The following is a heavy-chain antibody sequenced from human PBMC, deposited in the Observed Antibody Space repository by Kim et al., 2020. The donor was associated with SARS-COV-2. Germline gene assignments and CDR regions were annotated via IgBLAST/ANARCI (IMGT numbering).Heavy chain of an antibody. J-gene: IGHJ4*02. V-gene: IGHV4-39*01. CDR3: ATSYSSSWYPFDY. D-gene: IGHD6-13*01. Sequence: YNPSLKSRVTISVDTSKNQFSLKLSCVTAADTAVYYCATSYSSSWYPFDYWGQGTLVTVSS.